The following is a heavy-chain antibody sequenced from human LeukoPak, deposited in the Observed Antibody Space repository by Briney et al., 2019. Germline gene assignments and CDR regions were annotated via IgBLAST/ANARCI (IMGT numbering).Heavy chain of an antibody. CDR2: ISYRTSHI. CDR3: GRAFPPLRTAAAGDY. J-gene: IGHJ4*02. CDR1: GFTFSDCD. V-gene: IGHV3-21*01. Sequence: GGSLRLSCTASGFTFSDCDMHWFRQAPGKGLECVSSISYRTSHIYYAHSVTGRFTISRDNAKNSLYLQMDSLRAEDTAVYFCGRAFPPLRTAAAGDYWGQGTLVTVSS. D-gene: IGHD6-13*01.